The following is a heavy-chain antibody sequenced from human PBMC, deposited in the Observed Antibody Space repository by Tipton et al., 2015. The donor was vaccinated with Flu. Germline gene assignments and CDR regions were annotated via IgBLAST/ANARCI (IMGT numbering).Heavy chain of an antibody. CDR1: GYSISSGYY. V-gene: IGHV4-38-2*02. CDR2: SYHSGST. J-gene: IGHJ4*02. CDR3: ATRAYSSGWYMSFHY. Sequence: TLSLTCTVSGYSISSGYYWGWFRHPPGKGLDWIGGSYHSGSTTYYQSLKSRVTISVDTSHNQFSLKPRSVTTADTAGYYCATRAYSSGWYMSFHYWGQGTLVTVSS. D-gene: IGHD6-19*01.